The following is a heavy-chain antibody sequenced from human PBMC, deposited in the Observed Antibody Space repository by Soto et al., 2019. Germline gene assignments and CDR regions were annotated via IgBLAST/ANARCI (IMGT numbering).Heavy chain of an antibody. J-gene: IGHJ6*03. CDR3: ARDLRGYCSSTSCYVLNYYYYYMDV. Sequence: PGGSLRLSCAASGFTFSSYSMNWVRQAPGKGLEWVSYISSSSSTIYYADSVKGRFTISRDNAKNSLYLQMNSLRAEDTAVYYCARDLRGYCSSTSCYVLNYYYYYMDVWGKGTTVTVSS. CDR2: ISSSSSTI. CDR1: GFTFSSYS. D-gene: IGHD2-2*01. V-gene: IGHV3-48*01.